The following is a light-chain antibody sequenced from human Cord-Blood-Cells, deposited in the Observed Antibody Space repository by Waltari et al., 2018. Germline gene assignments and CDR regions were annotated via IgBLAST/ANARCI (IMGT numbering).Light chain of an antibody. CDR3: QVWDSSSDHPVV. V-gene: IGLV3-21*03. J-gene: IGLJ2*01. CDR1: NIGSKS. CDR2: EDS. Sequence: SYVLTQPPSVSVAPGKTARITCGGNNIGSKSVHWYQQKPGQAPVLVVYEDSDRPSGIPGRFSGSNSGNTATLTSSRVEAGDEADYYCQVWDSSSDHPVVFGGGTKLTVL.